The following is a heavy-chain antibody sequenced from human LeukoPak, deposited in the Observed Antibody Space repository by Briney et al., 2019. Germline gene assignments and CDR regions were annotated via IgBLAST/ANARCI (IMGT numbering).Heavy chain of an antibody. CDR2: IYPGDSDT. Sequence: GESLKISCKGSGYRFTSYWIGWVRQMPGKGLEWMGIIYPGDSDTRYSPSFQGQVTISADKSISTAYLQWSSLKASDTAMYFCARHEANGHYSFDYWGQGTVVTVSS. CDR3: ARHEANGHYSFDY. D-gene: IGHD2-8*01. CDR1: GYRFTSYW. V-gene: IGHV5-51*01. J-gene: IGHJ4*02.